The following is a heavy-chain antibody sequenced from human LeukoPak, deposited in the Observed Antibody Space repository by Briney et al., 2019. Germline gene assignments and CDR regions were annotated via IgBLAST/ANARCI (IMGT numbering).Heavy chain of an antibody. J-gene: IGHJ3*02. CDR2: IFPILGLA. CDR1: GGTFSSYA. Sequence: SVKVSCQASGGTFSSYAISWVRQAPGQGLEWMGRIFPILGLANYAQKFQGRVTITADKSTSTAYMELSSLRSEDTAVYYCASRGQDIVVVVAATDDAFDIWGQGTMVTVSS. D-gene: IGHD2-15*01. CDR3: ASRGQDIVVVVAATDDAFDI. V-gene: IGHV1-69*04.